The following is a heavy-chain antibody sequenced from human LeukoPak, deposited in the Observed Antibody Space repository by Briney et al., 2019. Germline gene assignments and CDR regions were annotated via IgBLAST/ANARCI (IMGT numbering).Heavy chain of an antibody. V-gene: IGHV2-70*11. J-gene: IGHJ6*03. CDR1: GSSLSTSGMC. D-gene: IGHD1-14*01. CDR2: IDWDDDK. CDR3: AQSPTGYYYYMDV. Sequence: SGPTLVNPTQTLTLTCTFSGSSLSTSGMCVSWIRQPPGKALEWLARIDWDDDKYYSTSLKTRLTISKDTSKNQVVLTMTNMDPVDTASYYCAQSPTGYYYYMDVWGKGTTVTVSS.